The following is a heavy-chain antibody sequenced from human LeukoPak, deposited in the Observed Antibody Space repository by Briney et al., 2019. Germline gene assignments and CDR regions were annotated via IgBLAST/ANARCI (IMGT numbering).Heavy chain of an antibody. V-gene: IGHV3-48*04. J-gene: IGHJ4*02. CDR1: GFTFSSYW. CDR2: ISSSTNTI. D-gene: IGHD3-16*01. Sequence: GGSLRLSCAASGFTFSSYWMNWVRQAPGKGLEWLSYISSSTNTIYYADSVKGRFTISRDNAKNSLYLQMNGLGAEDTAVYYCARELNGYGYYFFDYWGPGTLVTVSS. CDR3: ARELNGYGYYFFDY.